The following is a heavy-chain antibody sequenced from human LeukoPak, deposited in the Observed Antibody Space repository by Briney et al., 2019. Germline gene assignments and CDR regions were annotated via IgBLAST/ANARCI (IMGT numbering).Heavy chain of an antibody. V-gene: IGHV4-39*07. J-gene: IGHJ5*02. Sequence: SETLSLTCTVSGGSISSSSYYWGWIRQPPGKGLEWIGSIYYSGSTYYNPSLKSRVTISVDASKNQFSLRLSSVTAADTAMYYCAKGSWSLFDPWGQGTLVTVSS. D-gene: IGHD3-10*01. CDR3: AKGSWSLFDP. CDR1: GGSISSSSYY. CDR2: IYYSGST.